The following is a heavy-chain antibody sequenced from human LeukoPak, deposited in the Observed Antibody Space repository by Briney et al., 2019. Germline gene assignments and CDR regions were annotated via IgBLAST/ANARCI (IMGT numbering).Heavy chain of an antibody. J-gene: IGHJ5*02. CDR2: IYYSGNT. CDR1: GGSISSSNYY. D-gene: IGHD6-19*01. V-gene: IGHV4-39*01. CDR3: ARRRAGRDWFDP. Sequence: PSEALSLTCAVSGGSISSSNYYWGWIRQPPGQGLEWIRSIYYSGNTYYNPSLKSRVTISVDTSKNQFSLKLSSVTATDTAVYYCARRRAGRDWFDPWGQGTLVTVSS.